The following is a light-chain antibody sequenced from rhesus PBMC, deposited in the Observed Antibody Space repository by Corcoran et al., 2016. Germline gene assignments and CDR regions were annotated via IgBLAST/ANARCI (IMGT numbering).Light chain of an antibody. CDR3: QQGNDDPLT. J-gene: IGKJ4*01. Sequence: DIQMSQSPSSLFASVGDRVTIACRACQGISTYLNWYQDKPGKAPQLLIYYVNSLESGVPSRFSGSGSGTEFTLTISSLQPKDFATYYGQQGNDDPLTFGGGTKVEPK. V-gene: IGKV1-32*02. CDR2: YVN. CDR1: QGISTY.